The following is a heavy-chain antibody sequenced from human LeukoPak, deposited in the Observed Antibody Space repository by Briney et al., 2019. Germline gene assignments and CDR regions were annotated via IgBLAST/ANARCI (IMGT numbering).Heavy chain of an antibody. CDR1: GYSISSGYY. V-gene: IGHV4-38-2*02. CDR3: ARGEMYVLRNAFDI. D-gene: IGHD3-3*01. Sequence: SETLSLTCTVSGYSISSGYYWGWIRPPPGKGLEWIGSIYHSGSTYYNPSLKSRVTISVDTSKNQFSLKLSSVTAADTAVYYCARGEMYVLRNAFDIWGQGTMVTVSS. J-gene: IGHJ3*02. CDR2: IYHSGST.